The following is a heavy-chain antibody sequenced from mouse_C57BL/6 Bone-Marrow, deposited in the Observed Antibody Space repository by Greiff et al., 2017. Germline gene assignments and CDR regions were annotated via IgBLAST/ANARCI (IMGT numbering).Heavy chain of an antibody. CDR3: ARHEGGGRRINYAMDY. J-gene: IGHJ4*01. D-gene: IGHD2-4*01. Sequence: QVQLKESGAELVKPGASVKLSCKASGYTFTEYTIHWVKQRSGQGLEWIGWFYPGSGSIKYNEKFKDKATLTADKSSSTVYMELSRLTSEDSAVYFCARHEGGGRRINYAMDYWGQGTSVTVSS. CDR2: FYPGSGSI. CDR1: GYTFTEYT. V-gene: IGHV1-62-2*01.